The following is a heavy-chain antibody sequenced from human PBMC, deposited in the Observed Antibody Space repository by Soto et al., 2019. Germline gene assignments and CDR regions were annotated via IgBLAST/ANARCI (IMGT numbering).Heavy chain of an antibody. CDR3: VVNLHYDTFDI. CDR1: GFTFNIYS. V-gene: IGHV3-23*01. CDR2: ITNNGITT. Sequence: EVQLLESGGGLVQPGGSLRLSCAASGFTFNIYSMSWVRQAPGKGLEFVSTITNNGITTYYADSVKGRFTISRDNSRNMVFLQMNSLRAEDTAVYHCVVNLHYDTFDICGQGTMVTASS. J-gene: IGHJ3*02.